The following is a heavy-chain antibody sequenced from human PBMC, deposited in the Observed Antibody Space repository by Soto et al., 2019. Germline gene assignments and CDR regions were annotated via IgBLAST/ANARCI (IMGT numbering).Heavy chain of an antibody. Sequence: QVQLVQSGTEVQKAGASVKVTCKASGYTFTGYYIHWLRQAPGQGLEWLGWLNPKSGDTTYAQKVQGRFTMTNDTSCSTAYLELSRRGADDTALDYWARGYFDTTANFDAGWFDPWGQGTLVTVSS. V-gene: IGHV1-2*02. J-gene: IGHJ5*02. CDR3: ARGYFDTTANFDAGWFDP. D-gene: IGHD2-21*02. CDR1: GYTFTGYY. CDR2: LNPKSGDT.